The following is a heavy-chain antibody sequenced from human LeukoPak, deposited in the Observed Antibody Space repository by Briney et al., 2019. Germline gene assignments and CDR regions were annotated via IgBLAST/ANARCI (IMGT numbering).Heavy chain of an antibody. Sequence: PSETLSLTCAVYGGSISGYYWSWIRQPPGKELEWIGEINHSGSTNYNPSLKSRVTISVDTSKNQFSLKLSSVTAADTAVYYCARDPMIVVVIPPRGAFDIWGQGTMVTVSS. CDR1: GGSISGYY. CDR3: ARDPMIVVVIPPRGAFDI. J-gene: IGHJ3*02. V-gene: IGHV4-34*01. D-gene: IGHD3-22*01. CDR2: INHSGST.